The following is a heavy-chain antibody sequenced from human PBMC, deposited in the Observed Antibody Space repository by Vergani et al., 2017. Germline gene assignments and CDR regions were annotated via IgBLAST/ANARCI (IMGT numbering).Heavy chain of an antibody. V-gene: IGHV3-15*01. J-gene: IGHJ4*02. D-gene: IGHD3-16*01. CDR3: TTDYLGGLD. CDR2: IKSKTDGGTT. Sequence: EVQLVHSGGGLVPPPPXXXLXXXXXXXPFTHASLPCVRQAPGKGLXCVGRIKSKTDGGTTDYAAPVKGRFTISRDDSKNTLYLQMNSLKTEDTAVYYCTTDYLGGLDWGQGTLVTVSS. CDR1: XXPFTHAS.